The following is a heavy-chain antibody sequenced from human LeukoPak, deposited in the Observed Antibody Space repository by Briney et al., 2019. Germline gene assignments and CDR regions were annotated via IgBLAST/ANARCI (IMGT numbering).Heavy chain of an antibody. Sequence: SETLSLTCTVSGGSISSRSCCWGWIRQPPGTGLECIGGIYYSGSTYYNPTHKSRVTISVDTSKNQFSLKLSSVTAADTAVYYSARITTGTSFIDPWGQGTLVTVS. D-gene: IGHD1-1*01. J-gene: IGHJ5*02. CDR2: IYYSGST. CDR1: GGSISSRSCC. CDR3: ARITTGTSFIDP. V-gene: IGHV4-39*07.